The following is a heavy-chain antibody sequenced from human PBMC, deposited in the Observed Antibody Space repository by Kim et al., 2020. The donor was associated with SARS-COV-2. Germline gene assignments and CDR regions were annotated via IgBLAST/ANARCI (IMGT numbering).Heavy chain of an antibody. J-gene: IGHJ3*02. D-gene: IGHD3-22*01. CDR2: IYSGGST. Sequence: GGSLRLSCAASGFTVSSNYMSWVRQAPGKGLEWVSVIYSGGSTYYADSVKGRFTISRHNSKNTLYLQMNSLRAEDTAVYYCARDQPHYYDSTIDAFDIWGQGTMVTVSS. CDR3: ARDQPHYYDSTIDAFDI. V-gene: IGHV3-53*04. CDR1: GFTVSSNY.